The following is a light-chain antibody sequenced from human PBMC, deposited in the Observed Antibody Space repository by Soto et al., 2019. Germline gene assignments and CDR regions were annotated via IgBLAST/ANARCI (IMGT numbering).Light chain of an antibody. CDR1: GSNIGSNS. J-gene: IGLJ2*01. V-gene: IGLV1-51*01. Sequence: QSVLTQPPSVSAAPGQTVTISCSGRGSNIGSNSVSWSQQVPGTAPKLLLYDNDKRPSGIPDRFFGSKSGTSATLGIAGLQTADEADYYCGTWESYLSVGVFGGGTKLTVL. CDR2: DND. CDR3: GTWESYLSVGV.